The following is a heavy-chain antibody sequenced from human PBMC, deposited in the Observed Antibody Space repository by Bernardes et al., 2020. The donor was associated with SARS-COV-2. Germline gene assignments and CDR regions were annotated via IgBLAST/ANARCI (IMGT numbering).Heavy chain of an antibody. V-gene: IGHV3-66*02. CDR1: GFTVSANY. Sequence: GSLRLSCAASGFTVSANYMNWVRQAPGKGLEWVSVIYGDDKTHYADSVRGRFTISRDNSKNTLLLQMNSLRPEDTAVYYCARDVHVDTPMATHYFYYGMDAWGQGTTVTVSS. D-gene: IGHD5-18*01. CDR3: ARDVHVDTPMATHYFYYGMDA. CDR2: IYGDDKT. J-gene: IGHJ6*02.